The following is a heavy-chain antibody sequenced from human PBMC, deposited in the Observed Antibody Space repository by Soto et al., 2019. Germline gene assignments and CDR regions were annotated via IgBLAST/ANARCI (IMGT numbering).Heavy chain of an antibody. D-gene: IGHD6-13*01. Sequence: ASVKVSCKASGYTFTSYAMHWVRQAPGQRLEWMGWINAGNGNTKYSQKFQGRVTITRDTSASTAYMELSSLRSEDTAVYYCARAFRMEYRSSWPTPGAYWGQGTLVTVSS. J-gene: IGHJ1*01. CDR1: GYTFTSYA. CDR3: ARAFRMEYRSSWPTPGAY. V-gene: IGHV1-3*01. CDR2: INAGNGNT.